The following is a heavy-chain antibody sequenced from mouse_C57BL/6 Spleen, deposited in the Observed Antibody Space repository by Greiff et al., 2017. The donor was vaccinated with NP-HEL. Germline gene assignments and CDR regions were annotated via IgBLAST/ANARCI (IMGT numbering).Heavy chain of an antibody. V-gene: IGHV5-17*01. CDR3: ARGDYYGSSYFDY. CDR1: GFTFSDYG. CDR2: ISSGSSTI. Sequence: EVQGVESGGGLVKPGGSLKLSCAASGFTFSDYGMHWVRQAPEKGLEWVAYISSGSSTIYYADTVKGRFTISRDNAKNTLFLQMTSLRSEDTAMYYCARGDYYGSSYFDYWGQCTTLTVSS. D-gene: IGHD1-1*01. J-gene: IGHJ2*01.